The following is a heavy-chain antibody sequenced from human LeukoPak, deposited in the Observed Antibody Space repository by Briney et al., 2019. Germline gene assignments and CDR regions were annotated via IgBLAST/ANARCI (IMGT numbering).Heavy chain of an antibody. CDR1: GFTFSSYV. CDR3: AKEWSSYTRWDYYYYYYIDV. J-gene: IGHJ6*03. D-gene: IGHD6-6*01. V-gene: IGHV3-30*02. CDR2: IRYDGSNK. Sequence: GGSLRLSCAASGFTFSSYVMHWVRQAPGKGLEGVAFIRYDGSNKYYADSVKGRFTISRDNSKTTPYLQMNSLRAEDTAVYYCAKEWSSYTRWDYYYYYYIDVSGKGTPVTVSS.